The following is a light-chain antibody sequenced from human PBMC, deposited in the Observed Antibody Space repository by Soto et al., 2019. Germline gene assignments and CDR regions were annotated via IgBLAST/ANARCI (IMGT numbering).Light chain of an antibody. J-gene: IGKJ1*01. CDR1: QSISTW. CDR3: QQYNSYSWT. Sequence: DIQMTHSPSTLSASVGDRVTITLRAIQSISTWLAWYQQKPGKAPKLLIYDDSSLQSGVPSRFSGSGSGTEFTLTISSLQPDDFATYYCQQYNSYSWTFGQRTKVEIK. CDR2: DDS. V-gene: IGKV1-5*01.